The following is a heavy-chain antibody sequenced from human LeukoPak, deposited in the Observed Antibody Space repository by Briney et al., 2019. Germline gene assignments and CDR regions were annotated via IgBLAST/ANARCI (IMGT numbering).Heavy chain of an antibody. J-gene: IGHJ4*02. D-gene: IGHD1-26*01. CDR3: ARGYSGSYLVDY. CDR2: INSFGSYI. CDR1: GFTFSSYS. Sequence: GGSLRLXCAASGFTFSSYSMNWVRQAPGKGLEWVSSINSFGSYIYYADSVKGRFTISRDNAKNSLYLQMNSLRAEDTALYYCARGYSGSYLVDYWGQGTLVTVSS. V-gene: IGHV3-21*01.